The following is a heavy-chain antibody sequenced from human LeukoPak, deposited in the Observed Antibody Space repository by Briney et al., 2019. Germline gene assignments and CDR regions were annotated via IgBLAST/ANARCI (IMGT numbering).Heavy chain of an antibody. Sequence: PGRSLRLSCAASGFTFSSYSMNWVRQAPGKGLEWVSSISDTGIYIYYADSVKGRFTISRDNAKNSLYLQMNSLRAEDTAVYYCARDRGMSTNQFDYWGQGTLVTVSS. J-gene: IGHJ4*02. D-gene: IGHD5-24*01. CDR2: ISDTGIYI. CDR3: ARDRGMSTNQFDY. CDR1: GFTFSSYS. V-gene: IGHV3-21*01.